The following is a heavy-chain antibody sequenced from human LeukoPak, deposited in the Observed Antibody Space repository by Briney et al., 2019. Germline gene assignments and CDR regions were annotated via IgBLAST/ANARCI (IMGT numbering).Heavy chain of an antibody. Sequence: ASVKVSCKASGYTFTSYAMHWVRQAPGQGLEWMGWINPNSGGTNYAQKFQGRVTMTRDTSINTAYMEMSRLRSDDTAVYYCARNWNHYDSSGYHNWFDPWGQGTLVTVSS. CDR1: GYTFTSYA. CDR2: INPNSGGT. CDR3: ARNWNHYDSSGYHNWFDP. J-gene: IGHJ5*02. D-gene: IGHD3-22*01. V-gene: IGHV1-2*02.